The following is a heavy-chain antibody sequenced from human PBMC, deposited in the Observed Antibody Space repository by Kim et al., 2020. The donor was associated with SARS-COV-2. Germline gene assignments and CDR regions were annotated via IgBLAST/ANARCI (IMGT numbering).Heavy chain of an antibody. CDR1: EFTFSNFW. J-gene: IGHJ6*02. Sequence: GGSMRLSCAASEFTFSNFWMSWVRQTPGKGLEWVANINKDGNEEYYVDSVKGRFTISRDNPKNSLFLQMNSLRAEDTAVYYCVRQDYYDSSGYYYYGLDFWGQGATVTVSS. V-gene: IGHV3-7*01. D-gene: IGHD3-22*01. CDR2: INKDGNEE. CDR3: VRQDYYDSSGYYYYGLDF.